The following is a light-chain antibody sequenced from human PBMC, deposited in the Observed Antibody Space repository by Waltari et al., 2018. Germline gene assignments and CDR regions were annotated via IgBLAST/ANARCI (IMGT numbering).Light chain of an antibody. J-gene: IGLJ2*01. V-gene: IGLV2-8*01. CDR3: SSYAGSNNLV. CDR2: EVT. CDR1: SRDVGDY. Sequence: QSALTQPPSASGSPGQSVTISCTGTSRDVGDYVSWHPQHPGKAPKLMISEVTKRPSGVPDRFSGSKSGNTASLTVSGLQAEDEADYYCSSYAGSNNLVFGGGTKLTVL.